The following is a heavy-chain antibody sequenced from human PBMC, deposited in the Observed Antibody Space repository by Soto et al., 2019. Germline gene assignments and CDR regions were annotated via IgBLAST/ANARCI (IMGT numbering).Heavy chain of an antibody. J-gene: IGHJ3*02. CDR1: GGSFSGYY. CDR2: IYYSGST. CDR3: ASRSGRAFDT. Sequence: PSETLSLTCAVYGGSFSGYYWSWIRQPPGKGLEWIGYIYYSGSTYYNPSLKSRVTISVDTSKNQFSLKLSSVTAADTAVYYCASRSGRAFDTWGQGKMVTVSS. V-gene: IGHV4-30-4*01.